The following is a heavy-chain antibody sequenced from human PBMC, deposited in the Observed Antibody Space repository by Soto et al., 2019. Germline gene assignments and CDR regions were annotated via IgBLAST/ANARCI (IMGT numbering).Heavy chain of an antibody. CDR3: ARSKPTSWPNFWSGYYDY. D-gene: IGHD3-3*01. Sequence: GGSLRLSCAASGFTFSSYNMNWVRQAPGKGLEWVSYISSSSSTIYYADSVKGRFTISRDNAKNSLYLQMNSLRDEDTAVYYCARSKPTSWPNFWSGYYDYWGQGTLVTVSS. CDR2: ISSSSSTI. CDR1: GFTFSSYN. J-gene: IGHJ4*02. V-gene: IGHV3-48*02.